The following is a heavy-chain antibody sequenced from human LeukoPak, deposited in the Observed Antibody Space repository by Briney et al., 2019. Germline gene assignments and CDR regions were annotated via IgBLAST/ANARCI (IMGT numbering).Heavy chain of an antibody. V-gene: IGHV1-2*02. CDR1: GYTFTGYY. D-gene: IGHD2-2*01. J-gene: IGHJ4*02. Sequence: GASVKVSCKASGYTFTGYYMHWVRQAPGQGLEWMGWINPNSGGTNYAQKFQGRVTMTRDTSISTAYMELRSLRSDDTAVYYCARIGPGTGQAMRYWGQGTLVTVSS. CDR3: ARIGPGTGQAMRY. CDR2: INPNSGGT.